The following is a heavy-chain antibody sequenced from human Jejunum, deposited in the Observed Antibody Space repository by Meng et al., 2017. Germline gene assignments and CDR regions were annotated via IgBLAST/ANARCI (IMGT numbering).Heavy chain of an antibody. V-gene: IGHV1-18*01. D-gene: IGHD2-15*01. J-gene: IGHJ4*02. Sequence: QVQLVQSGAEVNKPGASVKVSCKASGSYGISWVRQAPGQGLEWMGWISFDNGKTDYAQKFQGRVTITRDTSASTTYMELSSLRSEDTAVYFCARERQTSGEDYWGQGTLVTVSS. CDR1: GSYG. CDR3: ARERQTSGEDY. CDR2: ISFDNGKT.